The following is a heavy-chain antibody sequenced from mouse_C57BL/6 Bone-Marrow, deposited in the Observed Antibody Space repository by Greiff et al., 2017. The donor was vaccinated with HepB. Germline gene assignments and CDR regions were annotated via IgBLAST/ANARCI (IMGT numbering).Heavy chain of an antibody. CDR2: IRSKSSNYAT. Sequence: EVKVVESGGGLVQPKGSLKLSCAASGFTFNTYAMHWVRQAPGKGLEWVARIRSKSSNYATYYADSVKDRLTISRDDSQSMLYLQMNNLKTEDTAMYYCVRDLYYSGSYYAMGYWGQGTSVTVSS. CDR1: GFTFNTYA. V-gene: IGHV10-3*01. CDR3: VRDLYYSGSYYAMGY. D-gene: IGHD1-1*01. J-gene: IGHJ4*01.